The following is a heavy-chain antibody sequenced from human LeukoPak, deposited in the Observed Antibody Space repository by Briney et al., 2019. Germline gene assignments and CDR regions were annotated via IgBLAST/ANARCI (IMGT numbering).Heavy chain of an antibody. CDR2: ISSSSTYI. CDR1: GFAFSSFN. CDR3: AREVWQYDSSGLNDY. J-gene: IGHJ4*02. V-gene: IGHV3-21*01. D-gene: IGHD3-22*01. Sequence: GGSLRLSCAASGFAFSSFNMNWVRQSPGKGMEWVASISSSSTYIYYAESVEGRFTISRDNAKNSLYLQMNSLRAEDTAVYYCAREVWQYDSSGLNDYWGQGTLVTVSS.